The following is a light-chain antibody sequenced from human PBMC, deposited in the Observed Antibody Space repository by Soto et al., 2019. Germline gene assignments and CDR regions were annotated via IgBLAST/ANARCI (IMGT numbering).Light chain of an antibody. V-gene: IGKV1-5*01. CDR1: QSISSG. CDR2: DAS. Sequence: DIQKTQLTSTPVSSLRNKKTNTFRPSQSISSGLAWYQQKPGKAPKLLIYDASSLESGVPSRFSGSGSGTEFTLTISSLQPDDFATYYCQQYNSYLGTFGGGTKVDIK. CDR3: QQYNSYLGT. J-gene: IGKJ4*01.